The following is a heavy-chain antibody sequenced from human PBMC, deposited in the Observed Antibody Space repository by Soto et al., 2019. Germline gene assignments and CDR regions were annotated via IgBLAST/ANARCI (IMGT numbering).Heavy chain of an antibody. CDR1: GYMFSKYG. CDR2: IWYDGSND. D-gene: IGHD3-10*01. V-gene: IGHV3-33*01. CDR3: GRAGVANRVDH. Sequence: QVQLVESGGGVVQPGRSLRLSCEGSGYMFSKYGMNWVRQAPGKGLEWVAIIWYDGSNDFYADSVKGRFTISKDNSKNTVYLQMDSQRVDDTAIYYCGRAGVANRVDHWGQGTLVTVSS. J-gene: IGHJ5*02.